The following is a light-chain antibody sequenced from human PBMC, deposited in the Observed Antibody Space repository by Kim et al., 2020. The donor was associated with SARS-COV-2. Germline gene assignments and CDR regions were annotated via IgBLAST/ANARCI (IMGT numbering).Light chain of an antibody. CDR2: DAS. V-gene: IGKV3-11*01. J-gene: IGKJ4*01. CDR3: QQRTTWLT. Sequence: SLPPGERATLSCRARRSVGSYFAWYQQKPGQAPRLIMYDASSRAPGIPARFSGSGSVTDFTLTIYSLEPEDAAVYYCQQRTTWLTFGGGTKLEI. CDR1: RSVGSY.